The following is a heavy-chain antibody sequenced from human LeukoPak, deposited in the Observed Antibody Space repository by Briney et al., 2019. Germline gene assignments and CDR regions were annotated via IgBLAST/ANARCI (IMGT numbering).Heavy chain of an antibody. D-gene: IGHD6-13*01. CDR2: ISGRGGNT. CDR1: GFTFSSFA. V-gene: IGHV3-23*01. J-gene: IGHJ5*02. Sequence: GGSLRLSCIASGFTFSSFAMSWVRQAPGEGLEWVSAISGRGGNTYYADSVKGRFTISRDNSKNTLYLQMNSLRAEDTAIYYCAKVGEQELVRWFDPWGQGTLVTVSS. CDR3: AKVGEQELVRWFDP.